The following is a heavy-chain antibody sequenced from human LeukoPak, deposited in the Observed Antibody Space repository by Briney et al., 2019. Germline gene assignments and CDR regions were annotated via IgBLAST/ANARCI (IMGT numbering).Heavy chain of an antibody. J-gene: IGHJ4*02. D-gene: IGHD2-2*01. CDR2: ISSSGSTI. CDR1: GFTFSDYY. Sequence: GGSLRLSCAASGFTFSDYYMSWIRQAPRKGLEWVSYISSSGSTIYHADSVKGRFTISRDNAKNSLYLQMNSLRAEDTAVYYCARVGCSSTSCYYYFDYWGQGTLVTISS. CDR3: ARVGCSSTSCYYYFDY. V-gene: IGHV3-11*04.